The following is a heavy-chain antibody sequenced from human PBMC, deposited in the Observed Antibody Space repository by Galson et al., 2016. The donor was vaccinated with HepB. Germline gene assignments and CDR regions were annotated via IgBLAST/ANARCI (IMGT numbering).Heavy chain of an antibody. CDR3: ARETSGWYLG. Sequence: SVKVSCKASGYTFTSYAIHWVRQAPGQGLEWMGWINGGNGDTKYSRKFQDRVTITRDTSASTAYMEVNSLRSGDTAVYYCARETSGWYLGWGQGTLVIVSS. D-gene: IGHD6-19*01. CDR2: INGGNGDT. J-gene: IGHJ4*02. V-gene: IGHV1-3*01. CDR1: GYTFTSYA.